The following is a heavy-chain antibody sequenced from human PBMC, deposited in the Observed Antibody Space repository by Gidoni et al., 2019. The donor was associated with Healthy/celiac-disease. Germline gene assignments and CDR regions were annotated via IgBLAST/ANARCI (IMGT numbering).Heavy chain of an antibody. Sequence: EVQLVESGGGLVQPGRSLRLSCTASGFTFGDYAMSWVRQAPGKGLEWVGFIRSKAYGGTTEYAASVKGRFTISRDDSKSIAYLQMNSLKTEDTAVYYCTLYSYGYFDYWGQGTLVTVSS. V-gene: IGHV3-49*04. D-gene: IGHD5-18*01. CDR2: IRSKAYGGTT. CDR3: TLYSYGYFDY. CDR1: GFTFGDYA. J-gene: IGHJ4*02.